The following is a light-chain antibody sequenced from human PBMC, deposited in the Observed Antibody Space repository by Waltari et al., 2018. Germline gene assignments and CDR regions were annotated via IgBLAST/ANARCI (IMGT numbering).Light chain of an antibody. V-gene: IGLV1-44*01. Sequence: QSVLTQPPSVSGTPGLRVPISCSGRSSNIGSNPVNWYQQLPGKAPKLLIYTNNPRPSGFPDRFSGSKSGTSASLAISGLQSEDEADYYCATWDDSLNAAVFGGGTQVSVL. CDR2: TNN. J-gene: IGLJ7*01. CDR1: SSNIGSNP. CDR3: ATWDDSLNAAV.